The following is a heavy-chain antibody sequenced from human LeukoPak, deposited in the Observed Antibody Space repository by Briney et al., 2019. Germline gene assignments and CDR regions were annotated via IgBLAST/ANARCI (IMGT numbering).Heavy chain of an antibody. CDR3: ARGLEAFDI. D-gene: IGHD3-22*01. J-gene: IGHJ3*02. CDR1: GFTFSSYA. V-gene: IGHV3-30-3*01. CDR2: ISYDGSNK. Sequence: GGSLRLSCAASGFTFSSYAMHWVRQAPGKGLEWVAVISYDGSNKYYADSVKGRFTISRNNSKNTLYLQMNSLRAEDTAVYYCARGLEAFDIWGQGTMVTVSS.